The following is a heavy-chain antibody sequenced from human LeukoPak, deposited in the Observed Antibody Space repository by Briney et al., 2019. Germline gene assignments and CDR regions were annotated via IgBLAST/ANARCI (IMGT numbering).Heavy chain of an antibody. CDR3: AKFPGATTPFDY. Sequence: GGSLRLSCAASGFTFSSYGMHWVRQAPGKGLEWVAVISYDGSNKYYADSVKGRFTISRDNSKNTLYLQMNSLRAEDTAVYYCAKFPGATTPFDYWGQGTLVTVSS. CDR1: GFTFSSYG. V-gene: IGHV3-30*18. J-gene: IGHJ4*02. D-gene: IGHD1-26*01. CDR2: ISYDGSNK.